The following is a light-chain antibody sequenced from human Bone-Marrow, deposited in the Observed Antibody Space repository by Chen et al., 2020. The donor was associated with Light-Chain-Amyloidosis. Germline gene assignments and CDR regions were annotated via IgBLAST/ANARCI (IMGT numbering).Light chain of an antibody. V-gene: IGKV3-15*01. J-gene: IGKJ5*01. CDR1: QSVGIN. CDR2: SAS. Sequence: EVVMTQSPATLSVSPGERVTLSCRASQSVGINLAWYQQKPGQAARLLISSASTRATGIPARFSGSGYGTDFTLTISSLQSEDFAVYYCQHYNNWPPITFGQGTRLEIK. CDR3: QHYNNWPPIT.